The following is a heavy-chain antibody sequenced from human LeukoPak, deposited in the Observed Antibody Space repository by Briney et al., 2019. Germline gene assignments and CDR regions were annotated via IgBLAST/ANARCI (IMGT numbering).Heavy chain of an antibody. CDR2: LNPNSGAT. CDR1: EDTFGDFS. CDR3: ARDNCTRPSCPIVYWFEP. Sequence: ASVKVSCMSSEDTFGDFSFHWVRQAPGQGLEWMGWLNPNSGATNSAQKFQGRVTLTTDTSTTTVYMELSGLRSADTAVYFCARDNCTRPSCPIVYWFEPWGKGVLVAGSS. J-gene: IGHJ5*02. D-gene: IGHD2-2*01. V-gene: IGHV1-2*02.